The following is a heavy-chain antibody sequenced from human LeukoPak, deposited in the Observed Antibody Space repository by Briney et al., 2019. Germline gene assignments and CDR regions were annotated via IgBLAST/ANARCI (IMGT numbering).Heavy chain of an antibody. CDR1: GYTFTSYG. D-gene: IGHD3-3*01. Sequence: GALVKVSCKASGYTFTSYGISWVRQAPGQGLEWMGWISAYNGNTNYAQKLQGRVTMTTDTSTSTAYMELRSLRSDDTAVYYCARQTYYDFWSGYYEFDYWGRGTLVTVSS. CDR2: ISAYNGNT. V-gene: IGHV1-18*01. CDR3: ARQTYYDFWSGYYEFDY. J-gene: IGHJ4*02.